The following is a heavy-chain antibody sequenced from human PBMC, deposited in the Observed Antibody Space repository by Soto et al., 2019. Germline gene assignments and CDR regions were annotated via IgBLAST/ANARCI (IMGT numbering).Heavy chain of an antibody. D-gene: IGHD2-8*01. Sequence: VQLVESGGGVVQPGRSLRLSCAASGFTFSSYGMNWVRQAPGKGLEWVALISYDGITKYYADSVKGRFTLSRDNAKNTQYMQMNTLRPENTAVYYCSKGLDIVLAPRTSGPDYYDGGDVWGQGTTVTASS. CDR3: SKGLDIVLAPRTSGPDYYDGGDV. J-gene: IGHJ6*02. CDR2: ISYDGITK. CDR1: GFTFSSYG. V-gene: IGHV3-30*18.